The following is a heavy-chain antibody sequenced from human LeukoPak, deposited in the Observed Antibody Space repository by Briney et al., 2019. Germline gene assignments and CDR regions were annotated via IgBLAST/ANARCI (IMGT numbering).Heavy chain of an antibody. CDR1: GGTFSSYA. D-gene: IGHD3-9*01. CDR3: AGRLRYFDQGAFDI. V-gene: IGHV1-69*06. Sequence: ASVKVSCKASGGTFSSYAISWVRQAPGQGLEWMGGIIPIFGTANYAQKFQGRVTITADKSTSTAYMELSGLGSEDTAVYYCAGRLRYFDQGAFDIWGQGTMVTVSS. J-gene: IGHJ3*02. CDR2: IIPIFGTA.